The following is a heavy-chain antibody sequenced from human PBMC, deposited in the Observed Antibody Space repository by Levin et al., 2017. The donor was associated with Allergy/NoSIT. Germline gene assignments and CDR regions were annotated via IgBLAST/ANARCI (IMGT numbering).Heavy chain of an antibody. Sequence: PGGSLRLSCAASGFTFDDYTMNWVRQAPGKGLEWVSLISWDGGGTHYGDSVQGRFIISRDNSRNSLYLQVNSLRPEDTALYYCAKGQYGNYFDYWGQGTLVTVSS. CDR1: GFTFDDYT. J-gene: IGHJ4*02. CDR2: ISWDGGGT. V-gene: IGHV3-43*01. CDR3: AKGQYGNYFDY. D-gene: IGHD2/OR15-2a*01.